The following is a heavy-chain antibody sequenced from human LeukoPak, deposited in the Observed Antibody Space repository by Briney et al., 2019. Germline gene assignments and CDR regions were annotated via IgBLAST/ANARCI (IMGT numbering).Heavy chain of an antibody. D-gene: IGHD2-15*01. J-gene: IGHJ4*02. V-gene: IGHV7-4-1*02. CDR1: GYTFTSYV. CDR3: ASQNCSGGSCYFFFDY. CDR2: INTNTGNP. Sequence: ASVKVSCKASGYTFTSYVMNWVRQAPGQGLEWMGWINTNTGNPTYAQGFTGRFVFSLDTSVSTAYLQISSLKAEDTAVYYCASQNCSGGSCYFFFDYWGQGTLVTVSS.